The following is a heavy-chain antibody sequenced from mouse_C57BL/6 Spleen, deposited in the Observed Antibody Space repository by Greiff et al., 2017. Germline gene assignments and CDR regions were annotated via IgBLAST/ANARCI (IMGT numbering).Heavy chain of an antibody. CDR3: ARQEFAMDY. V-gene: IGHV1-54*01. CDR1: GYAFTNYL. J-gene: IGHJ4*01. Sequence: VQLQQSGAELVRPGTSVKVSCKASGYAFTNYLIEWVKQRPGQGLEWIGVINPGSGGPNYNEKFKGKATLTADKSSSTAYMQLSSLTSEDSAVYFCARQEFAMDYWGQGTSVTVSS. CDR2: INPGSGGP.